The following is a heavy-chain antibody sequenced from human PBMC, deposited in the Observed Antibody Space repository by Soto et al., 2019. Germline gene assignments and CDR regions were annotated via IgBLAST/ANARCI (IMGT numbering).Heavy chain of an antibody. CDR3: ARGDSSGWYIGFDP. V-gene: IGHV1-2*04. CDR1: GYTFTSYD. J-gene: IGHJ5*02. CDR2: INPNSGGT. D-gene: IGHD6-19*01. Sequence: ASVKVSCKASGYTFTSYDINWVRQATGQGLEWMGWINPNSGGTNYAQKFQGWVTMTRDSSISTAYMELSRLRSDDTAVYYCARGDSSGWYIGFDPWGQGTLVTVSS.